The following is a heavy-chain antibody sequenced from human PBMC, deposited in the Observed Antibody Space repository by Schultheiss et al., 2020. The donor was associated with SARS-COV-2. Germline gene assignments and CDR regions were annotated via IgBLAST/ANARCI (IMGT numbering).Heavy chain of an antibody. V-gene: IGHV4-61*01. D-gene: IGHD2-2*01. CDR1: GGSFSSDIYS. J-gene: IGHJ5*02. CDR2: IYYSGST. CDR3: ARQSTPYQPLYFDP. Sequence: SQTLSLTCTVSGGSFSSDIYSWSWIRHSPGKGLEWIGYIYYSGSTNYNPSLKSRVTISVDTSKNQFSLKLSSVTAADTAVYYCARQSTPYQPLYFDPWGQGTLVTVSS.